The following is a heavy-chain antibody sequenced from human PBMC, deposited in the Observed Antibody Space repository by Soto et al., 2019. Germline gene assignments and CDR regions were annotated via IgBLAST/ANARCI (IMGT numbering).Heavy chain of an antibody. V-gene: IGHV4-4*02. CDR1: VGSISSSNW. Sequence: PSETLSLTCAVSVGSISSSNWWSWVRQPPGKGLEWIGEIYHSGSTNYNPSLKSRVTISVDKSKNQFSLKLSSVTAADTAVYYCARGSGYLIYYFDYWGQGTLVTVSS. J-gene: IGHJ4*02. D-gene: IGHD3-3*01. CDR2: IYHSGST. CDR3: ARGSGYLIYYFDY.